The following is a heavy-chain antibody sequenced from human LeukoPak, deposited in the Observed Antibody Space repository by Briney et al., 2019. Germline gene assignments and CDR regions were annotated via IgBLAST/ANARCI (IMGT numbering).Heavy chain of an antibody. V-gene: IGHV3-21*01. Sequence: PGGSLRLSCAASGFTFSRYAMNWVRQAPGKGLEWVSSISTSNTYIYYADSVKGRFTISRDNAKNSLYLQMESLRAEDTAVYYCARAHWESTAPGTDWFDPWGQGTLVTVSS. J-gene: IGHJ5*02. CDR1: GFTFSRYA. CDR3: ARAHWESTAPGTDWFDP. CDR2: ISTSNTYI. D-gene: IGHD6-13*01.